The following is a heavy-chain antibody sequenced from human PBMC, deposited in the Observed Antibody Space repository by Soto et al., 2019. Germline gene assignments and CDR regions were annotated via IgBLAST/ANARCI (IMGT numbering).Heavy chain of an antibody. CDR2: ISSGGGTI. CDR3: ARVTGSSSSSDDF. D-gene: IGHD6-6*01. Sequence: EVQLVESGGGLVQPGGSLRLSCAASGFSFSSYNMDWVRQAPGTGLEWVAYISSGGGTIYYADSVKGRFTIARDNAKNLLYLQMHDLRDDDTAVYYWARVTGSSSSSDDFWGQGTLVTVSA. J-gene: IGHJ4*02. V-gene: IGHV3-48*02. CDR1: GFSFSSYN.